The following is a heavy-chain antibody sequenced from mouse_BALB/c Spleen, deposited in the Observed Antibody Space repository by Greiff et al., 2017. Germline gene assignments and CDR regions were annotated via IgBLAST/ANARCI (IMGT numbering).Heavy chain of an antibody. J-gene: IGHJ4*01. CDR1: GYSITSDYA. CDR3: ARYLLYYYAMDY. V-gene: IGHV3-2*02. Sequence: VQLKESGPGLVKPSQSLSLTCTVTGYSITSDYAWNWIRQFPGNKLEWMGYISYSGSNSYNPSLKSRISITRDTSKNQFFLQLNSVTTEDTATYYCARYLLYYYAMDYWGQGTSVTVSS. D-gene: IGHD5-1*01. CDR2: ISYSGSN.